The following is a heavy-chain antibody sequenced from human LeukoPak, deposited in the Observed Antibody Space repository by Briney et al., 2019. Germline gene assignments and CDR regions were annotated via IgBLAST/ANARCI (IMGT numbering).Heavy chain of an antibody. CDR1: GFNFNNAW. J-gene: IGHJ4*02. V-gene: IGHV3-74*01. CDR2: INSDASNT. CDR3: GSRDY. Sequence: GGSLRLSCTTSGFNFNNAWMHWVRQAPGKGLVWVSRINSDASNTNYADSVKGRFTISRDNAKNTLFLQMNSVRAEDTAVYYCGSRDYWGQGTLVTVSS.